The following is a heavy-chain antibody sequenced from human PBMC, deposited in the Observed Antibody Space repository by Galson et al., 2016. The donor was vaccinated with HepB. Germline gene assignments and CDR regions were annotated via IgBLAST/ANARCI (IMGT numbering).Heavy chain of an antibody. Sequence: SLRLSCAASGFSFSSFWMSWVRQTPGKGLEWVATITQDGSDKCYVDSVKGRFTFSRDNSKNSLYLQMNSLRAGDTAVYYCASDRRYSSWSFWGQGTLVTVSS. CDR2: ITQDGSDK. CDR3: ASDRRYSSWSF. V-gene: IGHV3-7*03. D-gene: IGHD6-13*01. CDR1: GFSFSSFW. J-gene: IGHJ1*01.